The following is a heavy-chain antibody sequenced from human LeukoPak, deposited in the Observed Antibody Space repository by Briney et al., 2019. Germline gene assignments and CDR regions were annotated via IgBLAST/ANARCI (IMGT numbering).Heavy chain of an antibody. CDR1: GFSFSSYS. J-gene: IGHJ3*01. CDR3: SAGEGYYDSSDYYAAWAFNV. Sequence: PGGSLRLSCAASGFSFSSYSMNWVRQAPGKGLEWVSGISWSSDNIDYADSVKGRFTISRDNAKNSLYLQMNSLRAEDTAVYYCSAGEGYYDSSDYYAAWAFNVWGQGTMVTVSS. CDR2: ISWSSDNI. D-gene: IGHD3-22*01. V-gene: IGHV3-21*01.